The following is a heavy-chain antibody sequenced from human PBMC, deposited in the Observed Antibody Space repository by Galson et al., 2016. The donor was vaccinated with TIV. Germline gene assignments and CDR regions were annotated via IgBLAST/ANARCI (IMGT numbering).Heavy chain of an antibody. Sequence: SLRLSCAVSGFIFSDYDMHWVRQAPGKGLEWVAVISYDGNNKFYGTSVKGRVTIARENSKNMLYLQVNSLRPEDTALYYCAKYRGAKGCTTTSCYVMDVWGQGTTVIVTS. J-gene: IGHJ6*02. CDR1: GFIFSDYD. CDR2: ISYDGNNK. CDR3: AKYRGAKGCTTTSCYVMDV. V-gene: IGHV3-30*18. D-gene: IGHD2-2*01.